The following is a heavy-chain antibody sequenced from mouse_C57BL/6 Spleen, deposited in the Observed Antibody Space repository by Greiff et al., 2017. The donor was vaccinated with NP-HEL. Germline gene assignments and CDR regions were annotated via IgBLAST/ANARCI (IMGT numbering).Heavy chain of an antibody. Sequence: QVQLQQPGAELVRPGSSVKLSCKASGYTFTSYWMHWVKQRPIQGLEWIGNIDPSDSETHYNQKFKDKATLTVDKSSSTAYMQLSRLTSEDSAVYYCARSWDGAWFAYWGQGTLVTVSA. J-gene: IGHJ3*01. V-gene: IGHV1-52*01. CDR1: GYTFTSYW. D-gene: IGHD4-1*01. CDR2: IDPSDSET. CDR3: ARSWDGAWFAY.